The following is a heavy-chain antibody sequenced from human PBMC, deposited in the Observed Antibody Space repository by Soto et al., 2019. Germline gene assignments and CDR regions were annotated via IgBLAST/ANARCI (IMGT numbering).Heavy chain of an antibody. CDR1: GGSISSGGYS. J-gene: IGHJ6*02. D-gene: IGHD3-22*01. CDR2: IYHSGST. V-gene: IGHV4-30-2*01. CDR3: ASDYYDSSGYYGMDV. Sequence: KTSETLSLTCAVSGGSISSGGYSWSWIRQPPGKGLEWIGYIYHSGSTYYNPSLKSRVTISVDRSKNQFSLKLSSVTAADTAVYYCASDYYDSSGYYGMDVWGQGTTVTVYS.